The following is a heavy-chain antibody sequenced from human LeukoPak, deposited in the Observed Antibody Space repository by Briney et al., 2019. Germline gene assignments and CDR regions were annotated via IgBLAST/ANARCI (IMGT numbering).Heavy chain of an antibody. CDR2: IYCSGST. CDR1: GGSISSYY. CDR3: ARLGCSSTSCYERSSWFDP. D-gene: IGHD2-2*01. J-gene: IGHJ5*02. Sequence: SETLSLTCTVSGGSISSYYWSWIRQPPGKGLEWIGYIYCSGSTNYNPSLKSRVTISVDTSKNQFSLKLSSVTAADTAVYYCARLGCSSTSCYERSSWFDPWGQETLVTVSS. V-gene: IGHV4-59*08.